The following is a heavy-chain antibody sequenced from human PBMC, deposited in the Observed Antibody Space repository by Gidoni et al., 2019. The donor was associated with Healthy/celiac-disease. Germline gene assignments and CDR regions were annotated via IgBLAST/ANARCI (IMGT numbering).Heavy chain of an antibody. V-gene: IGHV3-9*01. CDR2: ISWNSGSI. D-gene: IGHD3-10*01. J-gene: IGHJ4*02. CDR1: GFTFDDYA. CDR3: AKDMVRGVNGEVDY. Sequence: EVQLVESGGGLVQPGRSLRLSCAASGFTFDDYALHWVRQAPGKVLEWVSGISWNSGSIGYADSVKGRFTISRDNSKNSLYLQMNSLRAEDTALYYCAKDMVRGVNGEVDYWGQGTLVTVSS.